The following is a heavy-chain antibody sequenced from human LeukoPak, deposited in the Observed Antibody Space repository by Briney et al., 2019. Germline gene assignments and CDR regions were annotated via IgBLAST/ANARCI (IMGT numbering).Heavy chain of an antibody. J-gene: IGHJ3*02. V-gene: IGHV3-48*03. CDR1: GFTFSSYA. CDR3: ARAFDI. CDR2: ISGSGGSI. Sequence: GGSLRLSCAASGFTFSSYAMSWVRQAPGKGLEWVSHISGSGGSIYYADSVKGRFTISSDNAKNSLYLQMNNLRAEDTAVYYCARAFDIWGQGTMVTVSS.